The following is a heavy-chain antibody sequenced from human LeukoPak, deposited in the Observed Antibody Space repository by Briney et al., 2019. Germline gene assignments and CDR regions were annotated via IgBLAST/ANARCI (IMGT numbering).Heavy chain of an antibody. CDR1: GFTFSSYA. CDR2: ISVSGGST. D-gene: IGHD4-23*01. CDR3: AKGLRWLYYFDY. J-gene: IGHJ4*02. V-gene: IGHV3-23*01. Sequence: PGGSLRLSCAASGFTFSSYAVSWVRQAPGEGLEWVSTISVSGGSTYYADSVKGRFTISRDNSKNTLYLQMNSLRAEDTAVYYCAKGLRWLYYFDYWGQGTLVTVSS.